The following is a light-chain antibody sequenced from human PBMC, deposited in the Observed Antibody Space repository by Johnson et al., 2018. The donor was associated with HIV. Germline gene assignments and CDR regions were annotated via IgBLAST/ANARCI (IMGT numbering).Light chain of an antibody. V-gene: IGLV1-51*01. CDR3: GTWDSSLGAWV. Sequence: QSVLTQPPSVSAAPGQTVTISCSGSSSNVGSSFVSWYRQVPGTAPKLLIYDNNKRPSGIPGRFSGSKSGPSATLGITGLQTGDEADYYCGTWDSSLGAWVFGTGTKVTV. J-gene: IGLJ1*01. CDR1: SSNVGSSF. CDR2: DNN.